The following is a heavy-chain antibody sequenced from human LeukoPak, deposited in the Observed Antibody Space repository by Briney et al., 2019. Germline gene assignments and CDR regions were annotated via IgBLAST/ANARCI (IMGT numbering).Heavy chain of an antibody. J-gene: IGHJ4*02. Sequence: GGSLRLSCAASGFTFSSYAMTWVRQAPGKGLEWVSAISGSGTSTYYADSVKGRFTISRDNSKNTLYLQMNSLRAEDTAVYYCAQEALYYDSSGYYYGRVYFDYWGQGTLVTVSS. CDR2: ISGSGTST. V-gene: IGHV3-23*01. D-gene: IGHD3-22*01. CDR1: GFTFSSYA. CDR3: AQEALYYDSSGYYYGRVYFDY.